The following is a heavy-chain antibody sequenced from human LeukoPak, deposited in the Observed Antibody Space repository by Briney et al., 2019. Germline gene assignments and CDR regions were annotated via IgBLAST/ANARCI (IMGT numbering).Heavy chain of an antibody. CDR1: GFTFSTYA. Sequence: QPGGSLRLSCAASGFTFSTYAMSWVRQAPGKGLEWVSFISGGGGSTYYAYYADSVKGRFTISRDNSKNTLYLQMDSLRAEDTATYYCAKILWSSKDFDYWGQGTLVTVSS. CDR3: AKILWSSKDFDY. J-gene: IGHJ4*02. D-gene: IGHD3-3*01. V-gene: IGHV3-23*01. CDR2: ISGGGGSTYYA.